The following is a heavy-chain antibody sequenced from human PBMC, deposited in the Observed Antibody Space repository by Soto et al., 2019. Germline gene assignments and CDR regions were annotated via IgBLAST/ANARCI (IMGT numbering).Heavy chain of an antibody. CDR2: ISAYNGNT. Sequence: QVQLVQSGAEVKKPGASVKVSCQASGYTFTSYGLSWVRQAPGQGLEWMGWISAYNGNTNYAQKLQGRVTMTTDTSTSTAYMELRSLRSDDTAVYDCARASSIAALDAFDIWGQGTMVTVSS. CDR3: ARASSIAALDAFDI. J-gene: IGHJ3*02. CDR1: GYTFTSYG. D-gene: IGHD6-6*01. V-gene: IGHV1-18*01.